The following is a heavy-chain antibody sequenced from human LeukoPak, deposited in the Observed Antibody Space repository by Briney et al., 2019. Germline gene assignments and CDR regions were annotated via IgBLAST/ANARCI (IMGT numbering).Heavy chain of an antibody. D-gene: IGHD3-3*01. CDR3: AKDRANFWSGYYNWFDY. Sequence: PGGSLRLSCAASGFTFSDYYMSWIRQAPGKGLEWVSYVSSSGSTIYYVDSVKGRFTISRDNAKNSLYLQMNSLRAEDTAVYYCAKDRANFWSGYYNWFDYWGQGTLVTVSS. J-gene: IGHJ4*02. CDR2: VSSSGSTI. V-gene: IGHV3-11*04. CDR1: GFTFSDYY.